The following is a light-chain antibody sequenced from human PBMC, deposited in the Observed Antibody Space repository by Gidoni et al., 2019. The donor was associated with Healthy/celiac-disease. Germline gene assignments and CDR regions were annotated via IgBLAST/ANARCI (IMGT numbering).Light chain of an antibody. CDR1: QSISSW. CDR3: QQYNSLET. J-gene: IGKJ1*01. V-gene: IGKV1-5*03. CDR2: KAS. Sequence: DIQMTQSPSTLSASVGDRVTITCRASQSISSWLAWYQQKPGKALKLLIYKASSLESGVPSRFSGSGSGTEFTLTISSLQPDDFATYYCQQYNSLETFGQGTKVEIK.